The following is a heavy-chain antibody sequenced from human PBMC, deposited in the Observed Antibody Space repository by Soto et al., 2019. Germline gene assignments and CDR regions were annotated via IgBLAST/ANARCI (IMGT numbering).Heavy chain of an antibody. Sequence: PGWPLRLSCQASGLNFRMYEMHWVRKAPGKGLEWVSYISSSGLTTYYADFAEGRFTISRDNAKDSLYLHLNSLRVGDTAVYYCARYGTRGDWWGLGTQVTVSS. CDR1: GLNFRMYE. CDR3: ARYGTRGDW. D-gene: IGHD3-10*01. CDR2: ISSSGLTT. V-gene: IGHV3-48*03. J-gene: IGHJ5*01.